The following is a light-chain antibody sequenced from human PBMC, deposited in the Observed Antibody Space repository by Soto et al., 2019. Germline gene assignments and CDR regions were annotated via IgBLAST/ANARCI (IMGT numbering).Light chain of an antibody. CDR1: SSDVGASNY. V-gene: IGLV2-14*01. CDR2: DVS. Sequence: QSALTQPASVSGSPGQSITISCTGTSSDVGASNYVSWYQQYPGMAPKLMIYDVSNRPSGVSNRFSGSKSGNTASLTISGRQAEDEADYYCASYTISSTPLDVFGTGTKVTVL. CDR3: ASYTISSTPLDV. J-gene: IGLJ1*01.